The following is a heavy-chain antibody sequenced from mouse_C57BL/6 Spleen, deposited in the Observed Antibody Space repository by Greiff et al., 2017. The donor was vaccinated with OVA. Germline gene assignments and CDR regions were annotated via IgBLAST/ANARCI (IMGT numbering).Heavy chain of an antibody. V-gene: IGHV1-61*01. J-gene: IGHJ3*01. D-gene: IGHD4-1*02. CDR2: IYPSDSET. CDR3: ARDGATGTGWFAY. CDR1: GYTFTSYW. Sequence: QVQLQQPGAELVRPGSSVKLSCKASGYTFTSYWMDWVKQRPGQGLEWIGNIYPSDSETHYNQKFKDKATLTVDKSSSTAYMQLSSLTSEDSAVYYCARDGATGTGWFAYWGQGTLVTVSA.